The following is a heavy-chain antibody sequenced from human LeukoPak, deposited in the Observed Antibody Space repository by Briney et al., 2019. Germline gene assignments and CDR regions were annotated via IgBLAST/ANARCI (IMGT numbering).Heavy chain of an antibody. V-gene: IGHV4-59*08. CDR2: IFYTGRT. CDR3: ARLKLMEWSPGWFDP. CDR1: GGSITSYF. J-gene: IGHJ5*02. D-gene: IGHD3-3*01. Sequence: SETLSLTCTVSGGSITSYFWSWIRQPPGKGLEWIGYIFYTGRTSFNPSLKSRVTISVDTSKNQFSLKLSSVTAADTAVYYCARLKLMEWSPGWFDPWGQGTLVTVSS.